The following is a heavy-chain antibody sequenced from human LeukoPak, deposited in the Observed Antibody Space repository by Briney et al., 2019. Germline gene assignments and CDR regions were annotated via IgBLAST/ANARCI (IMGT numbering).Heavy chain of an antibody. D-gene: IGHD3-10*01. V-gene: IGHV3-30-3*01. CDR3: ARSMVRSSKGGFDY. Sequence: PGRSLRLSCAASGFTFSSYAMHWVRQAPGKGLEWVAVISYDGSNKYYADSVKGRFTISRDNSKNTLYLQMNSLRAKDTAVYYCARSMVRSSKGGFDYWGQGTLVTVSS. CDR1: GFTFSSYA. J-gene: IGHJ4*02. CDR2: ISYDGSNK.